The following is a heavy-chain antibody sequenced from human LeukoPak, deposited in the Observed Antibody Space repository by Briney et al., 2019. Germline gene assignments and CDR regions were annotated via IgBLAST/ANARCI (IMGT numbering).Heavy chain of an antibody. D-gene: IGHD3-9*01. J-gene: IGHJ3*02. Sequence: GRYLTLSCAASAFTFDDYAMQWVRQAPGKGLEWVLGISWDSGSIGYTDSVKGRFTISRDNAKNSLYLQMNSLRAEDTALYYCAKDIGYYDILTGYSEALDIWGQGTMVTVSS. CDR1: AFTFDDYA. CDR3: AKDIGYYDILTGYSEALDI. CDR2: ISWDSGSI. V-gene: IGHV3-9*01.